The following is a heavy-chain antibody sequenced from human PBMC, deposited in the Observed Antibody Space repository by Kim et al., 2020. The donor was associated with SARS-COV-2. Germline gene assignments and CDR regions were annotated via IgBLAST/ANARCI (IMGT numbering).Heavy chain of an antibody. CDR2: ISYDGSNK. V-gene: IGHV3-30*04. CDR1: GFTFSSYA. CDR3: ASSGRDSSAINV. J-gene: IGHJ4*02. D-gene: IGHD3-22*01. Sequence: GGSLRLSCAASGFTFSSYAMHWVRQAPGKGLEWVAVISYDGSNKYYADSVKGRFTISRDNSKNTLYLQMNSLRAEDTAVYYCASSGRDSSAINVWGQGTL.